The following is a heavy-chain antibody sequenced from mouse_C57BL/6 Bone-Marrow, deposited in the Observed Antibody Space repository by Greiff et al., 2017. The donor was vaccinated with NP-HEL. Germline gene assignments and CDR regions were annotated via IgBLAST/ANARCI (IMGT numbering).Heavy chain of an antibody. Sequence: QVQLKESGAELVKPGASVKLSCKASGYTFTTYWMQWVKQRPGQGLEWIGEIDPSDSYTNYNQKFKGKATLTVDTSSSTAYMQLSRLTSEDSAVYYCARKAYYGRSYEFAYWGQGTLVTVSA. J-gene: IGHJ3*01. V-gene: IGHV1-50*01. D-gene: IGHD1-1*01. CDR2: IDPSDSYT. CDR1: GYTFTTYW. CDR3: ARKAYYGRSYEFAY.